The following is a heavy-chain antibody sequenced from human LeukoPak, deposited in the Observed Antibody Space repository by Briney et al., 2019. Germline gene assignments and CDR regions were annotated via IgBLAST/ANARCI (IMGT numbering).Heavy chain of an antibody. CDR2: INQDGSET. Sequence: GGSLRLSCAASRSTFGIYWMSWVRQAPGKALEWVANINQDGSETYYVDSVEGRFTISRDNTKNSLYLQMNSLRAEDTALYYCARAASTGTVDYWGQGTLVTVSS. V-gene: IGHV3-7*01. J-gene: IGHJ4*02. D-gene: IGHD6-13*01. CDR3: ARAASTGTVDY. CDR1: RSTFGIYW.